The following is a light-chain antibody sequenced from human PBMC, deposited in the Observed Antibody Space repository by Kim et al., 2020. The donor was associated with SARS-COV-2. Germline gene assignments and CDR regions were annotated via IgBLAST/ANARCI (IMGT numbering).Light chain of an antibody. CDR3: QQVNSYLSYT. CDR2: AAS. Sequence: DIQLTQSPSFLSASVGDRVTITCRASQGISSYLAWYQQKPGKAPKLLIYAASTLQSGVPSRFSGSGSGTEFTLTISSLQPEDFATYYCQQVNSYLSYTSGQGTKLEI. V-gene: IGKV1-9*01. J-gene: IGKJ2*01. CDR1: QGISSY.